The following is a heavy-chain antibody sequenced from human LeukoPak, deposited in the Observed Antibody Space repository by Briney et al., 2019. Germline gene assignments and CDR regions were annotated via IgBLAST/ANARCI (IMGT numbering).Heavy chain of an antibody. V-gene: IGHV4-4*02. CDR3: ARVQDYYDIIGYPLDP. CDR2: TYDSGST. D-gene: IGHD3-22*01. J-gene: IGHJ5*02. Sequence: NPSETLSLTCAVSGGSISSSNWWSWVRQPPGKGLEWIGETYDSGSTKYNPSLKSRVTISVDKSKNQFSLRLSSVTAADTAVYYCARVQDYYDIIGYPLDPWGQGTLVTVSS. CDR1: GGSISSSNW.